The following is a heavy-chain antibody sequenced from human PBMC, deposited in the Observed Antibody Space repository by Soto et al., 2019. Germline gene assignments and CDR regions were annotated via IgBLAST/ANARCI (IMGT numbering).Heavy chain of an antibody. V-gene: IGHV3-23*01. CDR1: GFTFSSYA. J-gene: IGHJ4*02. Sequence: GGSLRLSCAASGFTFSSYAMSWVRQAPGKGLEWVSAISGSGGSTYYADSVKGRFTITRDNSKNTRYLQMNSLSAEDTAVYPCVSQPSGSYYYWGQGTLVTVSS. CDR2: ISGSGGST. D-gene: IGHD1-26*01. CDR3: VSQPSGSYYY.